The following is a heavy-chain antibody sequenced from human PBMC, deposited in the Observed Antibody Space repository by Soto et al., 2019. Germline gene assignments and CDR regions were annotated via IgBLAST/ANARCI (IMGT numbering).Heavy chain of an antibody. CDR1: GGSISSGGYY. J-gene: IGHJ4*02. Sequence: SETLSLTCTVSGGSISSGGYYWSWIRQHPGKGLEWIGYFFYSGSTYYNPPLKSRVTISVDTSKNQFSLKLSSVTAADTAVYYCATGLSGYFGSFDYWGQGTLVTVSS. V-gene: IGHV4-31*03. D-gene: IGHD5-12*01. CDR2: FFYSGST. CDR3: ATGLSGYFGSFDY.